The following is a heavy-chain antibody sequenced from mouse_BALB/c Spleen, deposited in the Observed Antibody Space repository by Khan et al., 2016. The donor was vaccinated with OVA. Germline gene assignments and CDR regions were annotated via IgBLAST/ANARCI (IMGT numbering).Heavy chain of an antibody. J-gene: IGHJ2*01. D-gene: IGHD1-1*01. CDR1: GFNIKDTY. V-gene: IGHV14-3*02. CDR2: IDPANGNT. CDR3: ASSSYGY. Sequence: VQLKESGAELVKPGASVKLSCTASGFNIKDTYMHWVKQRPEQGLEWIGRIDPANGNTKYDPKFQGKATITADTSSNTAYLQLSSLTSEDTAVYYYASSSYGYWGQGPTLPVSS.